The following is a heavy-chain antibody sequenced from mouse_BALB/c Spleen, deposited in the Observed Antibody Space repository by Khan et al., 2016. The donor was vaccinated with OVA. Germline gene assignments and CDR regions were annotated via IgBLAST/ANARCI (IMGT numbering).Heavy chain of an antibody. V-gene: IGHV3-2*02. CDR3: ARHYYCGHWYFDV. Sequence: EVQLQESGPGLVKPSQSLSLSCTATGYSITSDYVRNWIRQLSRNKLECMAYIRDSGSTNYHPTLKSRTTITRDTSKNQFYLQLNSLTTEDTATYYCARHYYCGHWYFDVWGAGTTVTVSS. CDR1: GYSITSDYV. CDR2: IRDSGST. D-gene: IGHD1-1*01. J-gene: IGHJ1*01.